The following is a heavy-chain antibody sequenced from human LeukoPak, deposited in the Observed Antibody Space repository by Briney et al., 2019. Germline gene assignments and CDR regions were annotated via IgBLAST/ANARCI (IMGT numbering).Heavy chain of an antibody. D-gene: IGHD4-17*01. CDR2: INQDGSER. J-gene: IGHJ4*02. Sequence: GGSLRLSCAVSGITFSRYWMSWVRQAPGKGLEWVANINQDGSERYFVDSVKGRLTISRDSAKNSLYLEMNSLRAEDTALYFCARDQDYGFDYWGQGTLVIVSS. CDR1: GITFSRYW. V-gene: IGHV3-7*04. CDR3: ARDQDYGFDY.